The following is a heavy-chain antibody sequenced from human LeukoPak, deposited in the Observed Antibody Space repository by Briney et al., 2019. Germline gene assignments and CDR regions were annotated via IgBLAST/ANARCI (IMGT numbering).Heavy chain of an antibody. CDR2: ISSSGSTI. V-gene: IGHV3-11*01. CDR3: ARDLEWELPRFDP. Sequence: PGGSLRLSCAASGFTFSDYYMSWIRQAPGKGLEWVSYISSSGSTIYYADSVKGRFTISRDNAKNSLYLQMNSLRAEDTAVYYCARDLEWELPRFDPWGQGTLVTVSS. J-gene: IGHJ5*02. CDR1: GFTFSDYY. D-gene: IGHD1-26*01.